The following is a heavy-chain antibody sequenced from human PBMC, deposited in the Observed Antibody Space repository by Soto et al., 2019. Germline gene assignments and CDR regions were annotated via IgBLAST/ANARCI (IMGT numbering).Heavy chain of an antibody. CDR1: GYTFTSYA. CDR3: ARNIVLMVYAGPPYGMDV. J-gene: IGHJ6*02. Sequence: ASVKVSCKASGYTFTSYAMHWVRRAPGQRLEWMGWINAGNGNTKYSRKFQGRVTITRDTSASTAYMELSSLRSEDTAVYYCARNIVLMVYAGPPYGMDVWGQGTTVTVSS. D-gene: IGHD2-8*01. V-gene: IGHV1-3*01. CDR2: INAGNGNT.